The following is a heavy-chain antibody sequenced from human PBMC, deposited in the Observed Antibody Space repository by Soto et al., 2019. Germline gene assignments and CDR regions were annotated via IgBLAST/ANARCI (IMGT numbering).Heavy chain of an antibody. D-gene: IGHD2-15*01. CDR1: GGSISSGDYY. Sequence: SETLSLTCTVSGGSISSGDYYWSWIRQPPGKGLEWIGYIYYSGSTYYNPSLKSRVTISVDTSKNQFSLKLSSVTAADTAVYYCARGGRMIGYCSGGSCYGWFDPWGQGTLVTVSS. V-gene: IGHV4-30-4*01. CDR2: IYYSGST. CDR3: ARGGRMIGYCSGGSCYGWFDP. J-gene: IGHJ5*02.